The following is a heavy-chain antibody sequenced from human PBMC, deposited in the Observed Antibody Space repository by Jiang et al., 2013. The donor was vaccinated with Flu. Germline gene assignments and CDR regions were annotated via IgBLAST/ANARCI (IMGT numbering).Heavy chain of an antibody. CDR3: ARVSLSKPYSGYDFGY. D-gene: IGHD5-12*01. J-gene: IGHJ4*02. CDR1: GYTFTSYD. CDR2: MNPNSGNT. Sequence: SGAEVKKPGASVKVSCKASGYTFTSYDINWVRQATGQGLEWMGWMNPNSGNTGYAQKFQGRVTMTRNTSISTAYMELSSLRSEDTAVYYCARVSLSKPYSGYDFGYWGQGTLVTVSS. V-gene: IGHV1-8*01.